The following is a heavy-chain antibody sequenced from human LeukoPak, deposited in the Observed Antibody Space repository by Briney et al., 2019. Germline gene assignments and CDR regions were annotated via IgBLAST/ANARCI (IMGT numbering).Heavy chain of an antibody. Sequence: EASVKVSCKASGYTFTSYDINWVRQATGQGLEWMGWMNPDSGNTGYAQKFQGRVTITKNTALTTAYMELSSLRAEDTAIYFCARGLMRNPFDYWGQGTLVTVSS. J-gene: IGHJ4*02. CDR3: ARGLMRNPFDY. V-gene: IGHV1-8*03. CDR1: GYTFTSYD. CDR2: MNPDSGNT.